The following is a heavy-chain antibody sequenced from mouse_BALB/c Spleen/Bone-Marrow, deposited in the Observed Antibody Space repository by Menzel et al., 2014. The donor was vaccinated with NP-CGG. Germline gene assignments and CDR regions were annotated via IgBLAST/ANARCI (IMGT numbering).Heavy chain of an antibody. CDR1: GFTFSSFG. CDR3: ARSGSSSGYFDY. V-gene: IGHV5-17*02. J-gene: IGHJ2*01. D-gene: IGHD1-1*01. CDR2: IGSGSSTI. Sequence: EVNLVESGGGLVQPGGSRKLSCAASGFTFSSFGMHWVRQAPEKGLEWVAYIGSGSSTIYYADTVMGRFTISRDNPKNTLFLQMTSLRSEDTAMYYCARSGSSSGYFDYWGQGTTLTVSS.